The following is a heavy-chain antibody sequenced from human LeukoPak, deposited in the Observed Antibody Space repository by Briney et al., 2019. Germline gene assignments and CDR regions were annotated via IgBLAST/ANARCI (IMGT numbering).Heavy chain of an antibody. CDR1: GFTFSSYE. D-gene: IGHD1-26*01. Sequence: GGPLRLSCAASGFTFSSYEMNWVRQAPGKGLEWVSYISSSGSTIYYADSVKGRFTISRDNVKNSLYLQMNSLRAEDTAVYYCARGNREFDYWGQGTLVTVSS. V-gene: IGHV3-48*03. CDR2: ISSSGSTI. J-gene: IGHJ4*02. CDR3: ARGNREFDY.